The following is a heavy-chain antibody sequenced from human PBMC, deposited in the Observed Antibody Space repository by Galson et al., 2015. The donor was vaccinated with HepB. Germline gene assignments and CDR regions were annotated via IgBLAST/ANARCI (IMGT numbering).Heavy chain of an antibody. V-gene: IGHV4-34*01. J-gene: IGHJ4*02. CDR1: GGSFSGYY. D-gene: IGHD3-3*01. CDR3: ARGGRGCYRGYFDY. CDR2: INHSGST. Sequence: ETLSLTCAVYGGSFSGYYWGWIRQPPGKGLEWIGEINHSGSTNYNPSLKSRVTISVDTSKNQFSLKLSSVTAADTAVYYCARGGRGCYRGYFDYWGQGTLVTVSS.